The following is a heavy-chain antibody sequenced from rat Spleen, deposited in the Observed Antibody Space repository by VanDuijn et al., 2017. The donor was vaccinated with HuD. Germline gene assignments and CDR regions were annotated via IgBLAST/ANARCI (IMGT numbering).Heavy chain of an antibody. J-gene: IGHJ3*01. V-gene: IGHV3-3*01. CDR2: INSAGST. CDR1: GYSSTDSH. CDR3: ARSEGVHYYLPFAD. Sequence: EVQVQESGPGLVKPSQSLSLTCSVTGYSSTDSHWGWIRQFPGKKLEWMGYINSAGSTNYNPSLKSRISITRDTSKNQFFLQVNSLTTEDTATYYCARSEGVHYYLPFADWGQGTLVTVSS. D-gene: IGHD1-1*01.